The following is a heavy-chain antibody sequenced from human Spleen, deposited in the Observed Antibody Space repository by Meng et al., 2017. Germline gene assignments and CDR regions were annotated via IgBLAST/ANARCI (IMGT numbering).Heavy chain of an antibody. Sequence: QGQLQGSRPGLVRPSGTLSLPCTGSGGSVSSGNYYWSWVRQPPGKGLEWIGFIYHTGSTDCNPSLKRRVTISVDTSNNHFSLKLTSVTAADTAVYYCARSYGSGTYWYFDLWGRGTLVTVSS. D-gene: IGHD3-10*01. J-gene: IGHJ2*01. CDR2: IYHTGST. CDR1: GGSVSSGNYY. V-gene: IGHV4-61*03. CDR3: ARSYGSGTYWYFDL.